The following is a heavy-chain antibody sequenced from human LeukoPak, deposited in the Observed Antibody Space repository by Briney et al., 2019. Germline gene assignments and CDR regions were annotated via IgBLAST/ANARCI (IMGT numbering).Heavy chain of an antibody. D-gene: IGHD3-10*01. CDR1: GFTFSSYN. Sequence: GGSLRLSCAASGFTFSSYNINWVRQAPGKGLEWVAVISYDGSNEYYADSVKGRFTISRDNSKNTLYLQMNSLRVDDTAVYYCARDFISGSYYGSGSPSYWGQGTLVTVSS. CDR3: ARDFISGSYYGSGSPSY. J-gene: IGHJ4*02. CDR2: ISYDGSNE. V-gene: IGHV3-30-3*01.